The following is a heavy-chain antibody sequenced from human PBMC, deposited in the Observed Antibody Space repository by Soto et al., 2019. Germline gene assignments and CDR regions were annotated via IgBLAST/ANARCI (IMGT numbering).Heavy chain of an antibody. J-gene: IGHJ4*02. D-gene: IGHD2-15*01. Sequence: QVQLVQSGAEVKKPGSSVKVSCKASGVTFSSYTISWVRQAPGQGREWMGRIIPILGIANYAQKVQGRVTITADKSTSTAYMELSSLRSENTAVYYCASSYCSGCSCQDYWGQVTLVTVSS. V-gene: IGHV1-69*02. CDR1: GVTFSSYT. CDR2: IIPILGIA. CDR3: ASSYCSGCSCQDY.